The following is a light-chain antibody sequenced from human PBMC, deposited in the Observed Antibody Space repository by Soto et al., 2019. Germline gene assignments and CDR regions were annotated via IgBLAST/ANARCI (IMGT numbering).Light chain of an antibody. CDR3: RQYGSSPSYT. J-gene: IGKJ2*01. CDR1: QSVSSSSY. Sequence: EIVLTQSPGTLSLSPGERATLSCRASQSVSSSSYLAWYQQKPGQAPRLLIYGASSRATGIPDRFSGSGSATDFNLTTSRLEPEDFAVYYCRQYGSSPSYTFGQGTKLEIK. V-gene: IGKV3-20*01. CDR2: GAS.